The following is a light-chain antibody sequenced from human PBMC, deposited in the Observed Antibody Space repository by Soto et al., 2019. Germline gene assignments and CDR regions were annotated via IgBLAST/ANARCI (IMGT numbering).Light chain of an antibody. CDR1: SSDVGAYKY. CDR2: EVS. Sequence: SGLTQPASVSGSPGQSVAISCTGTSSDVGAYKYVSWYQQHPGKAPKLMIYEVSNRPSGVSNRFSGSKSGNTASLTISGLQADDEADYYCNSYAGDIIRFVFGTGTKVTVL. V-gene: IGLV2-14*01. J-gene: IGLJ1*01. CDR3: NSYAGDIIRFV.